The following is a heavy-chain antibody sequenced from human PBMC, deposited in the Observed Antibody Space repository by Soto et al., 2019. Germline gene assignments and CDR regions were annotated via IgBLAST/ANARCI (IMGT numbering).Heavy chain of an antibody. CDR3: ARWGTTGGLAV. D-gene: IGHD3-16*01. J-gene: IGHJ4*02. CDR2: TSYDGSNN. Sequence: QVQLVESGGGVVQPGTSLRLSWVGSGFTFRSYVIHWVRQAPGKGLEWVALTSYDGSNNFYGDSVKGRFTISRHNSRNTVELQMDSLRFEATALYYCARWGTTGGLAVWGQGTLVSVSS. CDR1: GFTFRSYV. V-gene: IGHV3-33*05.